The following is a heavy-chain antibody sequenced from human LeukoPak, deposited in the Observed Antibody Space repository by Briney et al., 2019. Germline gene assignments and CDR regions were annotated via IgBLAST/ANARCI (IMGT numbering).Heavy chain of an antibody. J-gene: IGHJ4*02. Sequence: PGGSLRLSCAASGFTFSSYSMNWVRQAPGKGLEWVSYISSSSSTIYYADSVKGRFTISRDNAKNSLYLQMNSLRAEDTAVYYCARDSYGESFDYWGQGTLVTVSP. D-gene: IGHD5-18*01. CDR2: ISSSSSTI. CDR3: ARDSYGESFDY. V-gene: IGHV3-48*01. CDR1: GFTFSSYS.